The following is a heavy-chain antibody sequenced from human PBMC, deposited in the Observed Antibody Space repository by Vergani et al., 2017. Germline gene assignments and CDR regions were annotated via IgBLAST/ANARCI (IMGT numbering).Heavy chain of an antibody. J-gene: IGHJ6*03. V-gene: IGHV3-21*01. CDR1: GFTFSSYS. Sequence: EVQLVESGGGLVKPGGSLRLSCAASGFTFSSYSMNWVRQAPGKGLEWVSSISSSSSYIYYADSGKGRFTISRDNAKNSLYLQMNSLRAEDTAVYYCARGAVVVPAAIYYYYYMDVWGKGTTVTVSS. CDR3: ARGAVVVPAAIYYYYYMDV. CDR2: ISSSSSYI. D-gene: IGHD2-2*01.